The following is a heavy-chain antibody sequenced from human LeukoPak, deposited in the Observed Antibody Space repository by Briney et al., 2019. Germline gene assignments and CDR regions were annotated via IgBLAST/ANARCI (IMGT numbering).Heavy chain of an antibody. J-gene: IGHJ4*02. Sequence: GGSLRLSCAASGFTFDDYAMHWVRQAPGKGLEWVSGISWNSGSIDYADSVKGRFTISRDNAKNSLYLQMNSLRAEDAALYYCAKDPLQQLVYLFDYWGQETLVTVPS. CDR1: GFTFDDYA. CDR2: ISWNSGSI. CDR3: AKDPLQQLVYLFDY. D-gene: IGHD6-13*01. V-gene: IGHV3-9*01.